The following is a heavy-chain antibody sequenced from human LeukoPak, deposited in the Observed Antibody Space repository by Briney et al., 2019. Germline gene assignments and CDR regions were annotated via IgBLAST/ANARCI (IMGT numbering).Heavy chain of an antibody. Sequence: GGSLRLSCAASGFIFNNYWMSWVRQAPGKGLEWVANIKQDGSEKYYVDSVKGRFTISRDNAKNSLYLQMNSLRAEDTAVYFCARALPYHERGYFDYWGQGTLVTVSS. CDR3: ARALPYHERGYFDY. D-gene: IGHD1-1*01. CDR1: GFIFNNYW. V-gene: IGHV3-7*03. J-gene: IGHJ4*02. CDR2: IKQDGSEK.